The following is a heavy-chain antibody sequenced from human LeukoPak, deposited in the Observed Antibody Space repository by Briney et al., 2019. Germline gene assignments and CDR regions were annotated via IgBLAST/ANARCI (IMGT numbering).Heavy chain of an antibody. V-gene: IGHV1-2*04. J-gene: IGHJ4*02. D-gene: IGHD3-10*01. Sequence: ASVKVSCKASGYTFTGYYMHWVRQAPGQGLEWMGWINPNSGGTNYAQKFQGWVAMTRDTSISTAYMELSRLRSEDTAVYYCARSSDGVYGSGSYYTNWGQGTLVTVSS. CDR3: ARSSDGVYGSGSYYTN. CDR2: INPNSGGT. CDR1: GYTFTGYY.